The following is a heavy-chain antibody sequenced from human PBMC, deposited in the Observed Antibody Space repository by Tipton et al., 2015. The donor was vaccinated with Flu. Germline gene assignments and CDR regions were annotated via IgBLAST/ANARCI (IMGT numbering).Heavy chain of an antibody. V-gene: IGHV4-4*07. CDR1: GGSINSFF. D-gene: IGHD3-10*01. CDR2: IFPRGST. J-gene: IGHJ4*02. Sequence: TLSLTCTVSGGSINSFFWSWIRQPAGKGLEWIGRIFPRGSTNYNPSFKSRISMSLDTSKNHFSLNLNSVTAADTAIYYCARGGVLPVDDRWGQGILVTVSS. CDR3: ARGGVLPVDDR.